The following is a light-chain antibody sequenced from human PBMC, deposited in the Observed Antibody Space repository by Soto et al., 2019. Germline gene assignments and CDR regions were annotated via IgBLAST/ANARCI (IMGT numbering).Light chain of an antibody. CDR1: SSNIGSTT. J-gene: IGLJ3*02. Sequence: QSVLTQPPSASGTPGKRVTISCSGSSSNIGSTTVNWYQQLPGTAPKLLIYINNQRPSGVPDRFSGSKSGTSASLAISGFQFEDEADYYCAAWDDSLNSPVFGGGTKLTVL. V-gene: IGLV1-44*01. CDR3: AAWDDSLNSPV. CDR2: INN.